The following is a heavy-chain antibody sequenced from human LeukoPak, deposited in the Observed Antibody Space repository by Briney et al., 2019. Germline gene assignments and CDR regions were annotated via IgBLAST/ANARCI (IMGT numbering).Heavy chain of an antibody. Sequence: ASVKVSCKASGYTFTSYDINWVRQATGQGLEWMGWMNPNSGNTNYAQKFQGRVTMTRDTSISTAYMELSRLRSDDTAVYYCARSPTGSADYWGQGTLVTVSS. V-gene: IGHV1-8*01. CDR1: GYTFTSYD. CDR2: MNPNSGNT. J-gene: IGHJ4*02. CDR3: ARSPTGSADY.